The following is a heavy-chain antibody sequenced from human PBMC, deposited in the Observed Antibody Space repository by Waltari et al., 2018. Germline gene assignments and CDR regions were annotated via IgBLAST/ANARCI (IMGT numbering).Heavy chain of an antibody. J-gene: IGHJ4*02. V-gene: IGHV3-21*01. CDR1: GFTFSSYS. Sequence: EVQLVESGGGLVKPGGSLRLSCAASGFTFSSYSMNWVRQAPGKGLEWVSSISSSSSYIYYADSVKGRFTISRDNAKNSLYLQMNSLRAEDTAVYYCARDGDGYNRDLDYWGQGTLVTVSS. D-gene: IGHD5-12*01. CDR2: ISSSSSYI. CDR3: ARDGDGYNRDLDY.